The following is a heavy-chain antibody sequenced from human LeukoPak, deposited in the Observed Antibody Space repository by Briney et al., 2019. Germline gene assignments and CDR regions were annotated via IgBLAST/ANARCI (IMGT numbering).Heavy chain of an antibody. D-gene: IGHD6-19*01. J-gene: IGHJ4*02. CDR2: INPNSGGT. V-gene: IGHV1-2*02. CDR1: GYTFTGYY. Sequence: VASVKVSCKASGYTFTGYYMHWVRQAPGQGLEWMGWINPNSGGTNYAQKFQGRVTMTRDTSISTAYMELSRLRSDDTAVYYCARARGKYSSDPYFDYWGQGTLVTVSS. CDR3: ARARGKYSSDPYFDY.